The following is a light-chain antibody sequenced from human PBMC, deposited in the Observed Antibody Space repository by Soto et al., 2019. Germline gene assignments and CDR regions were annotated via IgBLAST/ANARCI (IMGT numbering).Light chain of an antibody. Sequence: QSVLTQPPSVSGAPGQRVTISCTGSSSNIGAGYDVHWYQQFPGTAPKLLIYGNNNRPSGVPDRFSGSKSGASASLAITGLQAEDEADYYCQSYDGSLRGSVFGGGTKVTVL. J-gene: IGLJ3*02. CDR1: SSNIGAGYD. CDR2: GNN. V-gene: IGLV1-40*01. CDR3: QSYDGSLRGSV.